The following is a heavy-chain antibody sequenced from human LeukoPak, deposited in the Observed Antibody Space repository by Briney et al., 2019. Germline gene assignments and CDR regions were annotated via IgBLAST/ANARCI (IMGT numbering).Heavy chain of an antibody. CDR1: GGSISSSNW. CDR2: IYHSGST. V-gene: IGHV4-4*02. J-gene: IGHJ5*02. CDR3: ARESVYYDSSGYSGWFDP. Sequence: SETLSLTCAVSGGSISSSNWWSWVRQPPGKGLEWIGEIYHSGSTNYNPSLKSRVTISVDESKNQFSLKLSSVTAADTAVYYCARESVYYDSSGYSGWFDPWGQGTLVTVSS. D-gene: IGHD3-22*01.